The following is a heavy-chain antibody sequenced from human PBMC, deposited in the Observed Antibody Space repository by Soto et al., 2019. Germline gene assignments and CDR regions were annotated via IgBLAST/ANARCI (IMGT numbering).Heavy chain of an antibody. Sequence: ASVNGSWKASGYTFTGYYRDWVRQAPGQGLEWMGIINPSGGSTSYAQKFQGRVTMTRDTSTSTVYMELSSLRSEDTAVYYCARDLTRYCSSTSCYVAYYYGMDVWGQGTTVTVSS. J-gene: IGHJ6*02. CDR2: INPSGGST. D-gene: IGHD2-2*01. CDR3: ARDLTRYCSSTSCYVAYYYGMDV. CDR1: GYTFTGYY. V-gene: IGHV1-46*01.